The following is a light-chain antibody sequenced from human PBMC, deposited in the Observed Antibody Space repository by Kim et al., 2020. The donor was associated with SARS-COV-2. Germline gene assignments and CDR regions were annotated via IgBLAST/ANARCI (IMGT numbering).Light chain of an antibody. J-gene: IGLJ3*02. V-gene: IGLV3-19*01. Sequence: ALGQTVRITCQGDSLRSYYASWYQQKPGQAPVLVIYGKNNRPSGIPDRFSGSSSGNTASLTITGDQAEDEADYYCNSRDSSGNHLVFGGGTKLTVL. CDR1: SLRSYY. CDR2: GKN. CDR3: NSRDSSGNHLV.